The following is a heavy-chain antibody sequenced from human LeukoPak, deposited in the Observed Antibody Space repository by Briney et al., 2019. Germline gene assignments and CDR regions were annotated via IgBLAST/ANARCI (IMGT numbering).Heavy chain of an antibody. V-gene: IGHV1-8*01. CDR3: AILFPQHFYTGSLFDY. CDR1: GYTFTSYD. J-gene: IGHJ4*02. Sequence: ASVKVSCKASGYTFTSYDINWVRQATGQGLEWMGWMNPNSGNTGYAQKFQGRVTMTRNTSISTAYMELSSLRSEDTAVYYCAILFPQHFYTGSLFDYWGQGTLVTVSS. D-gene: IGHD1-1*01. CDR2: MNPNSGNT.